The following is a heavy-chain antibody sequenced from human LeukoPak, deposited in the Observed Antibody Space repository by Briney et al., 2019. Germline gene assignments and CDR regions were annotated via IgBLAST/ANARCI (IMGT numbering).Heavy chain of an antibody. CDR1: GFTFSSYG. Sequence: GGSLRLSCAASGFTFSSYGMHWVRQAPGKGLEWVAVILYDGSNKYYADSVKGRFTISRDNSKNTLYLQMNSLRAEDTAVYYCAKDRQYYYDSSGYSDYYFDYWGQGTLVTVSS. J-gene: IGHJ4*02. V-gene: IGHV3-30*18. CDR2: ILYDGSNK. CDR3: AKDRQYYYDSSGYSDYYFDY. D-gene: IGHD3-22*01.